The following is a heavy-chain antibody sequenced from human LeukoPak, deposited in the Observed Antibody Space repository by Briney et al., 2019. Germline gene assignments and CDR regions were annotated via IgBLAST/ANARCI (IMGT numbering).Heavy chain of an antibody. CDR3: AIVGRQGDLDY. CDR1: GFTFDDYA. CDR2: IGWNSGSI. Sequence: GGSLRLSCAASGFTFDDYAMHWVRHAPGKGLEWVSGIGWNSGSIGYADSVKGRFTISRDNAKNSLYLQMNSLRAEDTALYYCAIVGRQGDLDYWGQGTLVTVSS. D-gene: IGHD2-15*01. V-gene: IGHV3-9*01. J-gene: IGHJ4*02.